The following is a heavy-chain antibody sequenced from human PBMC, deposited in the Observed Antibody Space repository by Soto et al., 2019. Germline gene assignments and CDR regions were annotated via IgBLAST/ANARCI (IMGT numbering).Heavy chain of an antibody. CDR2: ISYDGSNK. D-gene: IGHD5-12*01. Sequence: QVQLVESGGGVVQPGRSLRLSCAASGFTFSSYGMHWVRQAPGKGLEWVAVISYDGSNKYYADSVKGRFTISRDNSKNTLYLQMNSRRAEDTAVYYCAKGPRGYSGYDLNYYYYGMDVWGQGTTVTVSS. V-gene: IGHV3-30*18. J-gene: IGHJ6*02. CDR1: GFTFSSYG. CDR3: AKGPRGYSGYDLNYYYYGMDV.